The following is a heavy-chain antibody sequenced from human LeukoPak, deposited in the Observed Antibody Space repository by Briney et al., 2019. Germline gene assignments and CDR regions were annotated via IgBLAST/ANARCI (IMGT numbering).Heavy chain of an antibody. CDR2: ISGTGGRT. D-gene: IGHD3-16*01. Sequence: GGSLRLSCTASGFTFSNYAMTWVRQAPGKGLEWVSSISGTGGRTYSADSVKGRFTISRDNSKNTLYLQMKNLGVEHTAVYYCAKGLHGGVGYGVDVWGQGTTVSVSS. J-gene: IGHJ6*02. CDR3: AKGLHGGVGYGVDV. V-gene: IGHV3-23*01. CDR1: GFTFSNYA.